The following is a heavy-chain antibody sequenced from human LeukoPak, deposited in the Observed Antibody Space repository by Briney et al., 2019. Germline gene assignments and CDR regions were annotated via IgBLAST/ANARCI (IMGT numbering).Heavy chain of an antibody. CDR1: GFTFKNCA. D-gene: IGHD6-19*01. Sequence: GGSLRLSCVVSGFTFKNCAMSWVRQAPGKGLEWVSVIYSGGSTYYADSVKGRFTISRDNSKNTLYLQMNSLRAEDTAVYYCVRDSSGWYDYWGQGTLVTVSS. CDR2: IYSGGST. V-gene: IGHV3-53*01. CDR3: VRDSSGWYDY. J-gene: IGHJ4*02.